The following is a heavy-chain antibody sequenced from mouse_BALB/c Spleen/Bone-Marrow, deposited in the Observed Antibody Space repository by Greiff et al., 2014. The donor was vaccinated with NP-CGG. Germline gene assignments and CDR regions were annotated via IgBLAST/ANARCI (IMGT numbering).Heavy chain of an antibody. D-gene: IGHD2-14*01. CDR3: VRDGDYRYAWFSY. J-gene: IGHJ3*01. CDR1: GFTFRDYY. CDR2: ISDGGTYT. V-gene: IGHV5-4*02. Sequence: VQLKESGGGLVKPGGSLKLSCAASGFTFRDYYMYWVRQTPEKRLEWVATISDGGTYTYYSDSVKGRFTISRAKAKNNLYLQMTNLMSEDTAMYRCVRDGDYRYAWFSYWGQGTLVTVSA.